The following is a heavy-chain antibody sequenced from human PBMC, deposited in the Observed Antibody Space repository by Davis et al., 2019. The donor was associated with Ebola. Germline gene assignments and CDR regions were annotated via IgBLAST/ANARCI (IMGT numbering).Heavy chain of an antibody. D-gene: IGHD5-24*01. Sequence: MPGGSLRLSCAVYGGSFSGYYWSWIRQPPGKGLEWIGEINHSGSTNYNPSHKSRVTISVDTSKNQFSLKLSSVTAADTAVYYCARARGDGYNEVDYWGQGTLVTVSS. J-gene: IGHJ4*02. CDR1: GGSFSGYY. V-gene: IGHV4-34*01. CDR2: INHSGST. CDR3: ARARGDGYNEVDY.